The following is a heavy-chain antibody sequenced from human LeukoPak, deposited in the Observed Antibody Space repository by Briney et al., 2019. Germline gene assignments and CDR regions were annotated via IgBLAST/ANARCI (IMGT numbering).Heavy chain of an antibody. CDR3: ARRRGSGRTSRHFDY. Sequence: SETLSLTCTVSGDSISSSSYYWGWIRQPPGKGLDWIGSIYYSGSTYYNPSLKSRFTISVDTSKNQFSLKLSSVTAAGTAVYYCARRRGSGRTSRHFDYWGQGTLVTVSS. CDR2: IYYSGST. CDR1: GDSISSSSYY. J-gene: IGHJ4*02. D-gene: IGHD3-10*01. V-gene: IGHV4-39*01.